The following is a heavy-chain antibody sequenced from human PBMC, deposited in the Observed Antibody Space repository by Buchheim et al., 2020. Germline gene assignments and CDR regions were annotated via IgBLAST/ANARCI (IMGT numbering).Heavy chain of an antibody. CDR1: GYTFTGYY. J-gene: IGHJ6*02. CDR3: ARDRSSTMVRGVICYYGMDV. CDR2: INPNSGGT. V-gene: IGHV1-2*02. Sequence: QVQLVQSGAEVKKPGASVKVSCKASGYTFTGYYMHWVRQAPGQGLEWMGWINPNSGGTNYAQKFQGRVTMTRDTSISKAYMEMSRLRSDDTAVYYCARDRSSTMVRGVICYYGMDVWGLGTT. D-gene: IGHD3-10*01.